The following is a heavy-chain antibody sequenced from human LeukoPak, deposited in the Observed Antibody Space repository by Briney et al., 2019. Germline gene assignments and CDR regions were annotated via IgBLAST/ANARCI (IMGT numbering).Heavy chain of an antibody. Sequence: ASVKVSCKASGYTFTGYYMHWVRQAPGQGLEWMGWINPNSGGTNYAQKFQGRVTMTRDTSISTAYMELGRLRPDDTSVYDCARDAAAGTNWFDPWGQGTLVTVSS. D-gene: IGHD6-13*01. V-gene: IGHV1-2*02. CDR3: ARDAAAGTNWFDP. J-gene: IGHJ5*02. CDR2: INPNSGGT. CDR1: GYTFTGYY.